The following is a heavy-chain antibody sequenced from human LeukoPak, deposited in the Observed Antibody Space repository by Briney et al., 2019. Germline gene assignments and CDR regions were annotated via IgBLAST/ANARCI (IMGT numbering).Heavy chain of an antibody. J-gene: IGHJ6*02. D-gene: IGHD3-3*01. CDR3: ARTITRITIFGVVNFHGMDV. CDR2: IKQDGSEK. Sequence: GGPLRLSCAASGFTFSSYWMSWVRQAPGKGLEWVANIKQDGSEKYYVDSVKGRFTISRDNAKNSLYLQMNSLRAEDTAVYYCARTITRITIFGVVNFHGMDVWGQGTTVTVSS. V-gene: IGHV3-7*03. CDR1: GFTFSSYW.